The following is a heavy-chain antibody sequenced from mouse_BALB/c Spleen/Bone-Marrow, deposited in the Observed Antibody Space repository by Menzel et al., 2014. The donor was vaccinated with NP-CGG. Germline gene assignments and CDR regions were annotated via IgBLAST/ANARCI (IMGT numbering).Heavy chain of an antibody. J-gene: IGHJ2*01. CDR2: ISSGGHDT. D-gene: IGHD2-4*01. CDR3: SKDGGYDYSYYFDY. CDR1: GFTFGSYS. Sequence: EVMLVESGGGLVKPGGSLKLSCAASGFTFGSYSMSWVRQTPEKRLEWVATISSGGHDTYYPDSVKGRFTISRDNAKNTLYLQMSSLKSEDTAMYYCSKDGGYDYSYYFDYWGQGTTLTVSS. V-gene: IGHV5-6-4*01.